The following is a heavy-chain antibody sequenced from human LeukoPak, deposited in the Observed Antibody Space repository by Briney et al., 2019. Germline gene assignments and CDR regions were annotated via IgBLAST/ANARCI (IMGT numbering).Heavy chain of an antibody. D-gene: IGHD3-3*01. J-gene: IGHJ4*02. CDR3: ARVSRSRGEWLFDY. CDR1: GYTFTSYA. V-gene: IGHV7-4-1*02. Sequence: ASVKVSCKASGYTFTSYAMNWVRQAPGQGPEWMGWINTNTGNPTYVQGFTGRFVFSLDTSVSTAYLQISSLKTEDTAVYYCARVSRSRGEWLFDYWGQGTLVSVSS. CDR2: INTNTGNP.